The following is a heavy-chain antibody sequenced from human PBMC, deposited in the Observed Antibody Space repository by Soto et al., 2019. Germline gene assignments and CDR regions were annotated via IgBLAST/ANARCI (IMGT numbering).Heavy chain of an antibody. V-gene: IGHV3-21*01. CDR2: ISSSSSSI. CDR3: ASEVVEPAAYDY. CDR1: GFTFSSYS. J-gene: IGHJ4*02. D-gene: IGHD2-2*01. Sequence: EVQMVESGGGLVKPGGSLRLSCAASGFTFSSYSTNWDRQAPGQGLAWVSSISSSSSSIYYADSVKGRFTISRDNATNSLYLQMNSLRAGDTAVYYCASEVVEPAAYDYWGQGTLVTVSS.